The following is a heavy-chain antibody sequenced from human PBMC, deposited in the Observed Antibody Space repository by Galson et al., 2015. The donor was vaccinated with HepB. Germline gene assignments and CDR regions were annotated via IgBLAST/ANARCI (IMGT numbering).Heavy chain of an antibody. V-gene: IGHV3-33*08. Sequence: SLRLSCAASGFTFSSYPIYWVRQAPGKGLEWVAVIWYDGSNKNYADSVKGRFTISRDNSKNTLYLQMDSLRAEDTAVYYCAREAYYYDSSGSYAPGHYYYYGMDVWGQGTTVTVSS. D-gene: IGHD3-22*01. CDR1: GFTFSSYP. CDR3: AREAYYYDSSGSYAPGHYYYYGMDV. J-gene: IGHJ6*02. CDR2: IWYDGSNK.